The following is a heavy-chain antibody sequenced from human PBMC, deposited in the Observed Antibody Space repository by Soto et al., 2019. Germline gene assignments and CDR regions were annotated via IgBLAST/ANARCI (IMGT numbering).Heavy chain of an antibody. V-gene: IGHV3-30-3*01. J-gene: IGHJ1*01. D-gene: IGHD6-13*01. CDR3: ARDRVNGQQLVRGYFQH. CDR2: ISYDGSNK. CDR1: GFTFSSYA. Sequence: QVQLVESGGGVVQPGRSLRLSCAASGFTFSSYAMHWVRQAPGKGLEWVAVISYDGSNKYYADSVKGRFTISRDNSKNTLYLQMNSLRAEDTAVYYCARDRVNGQQLVRGYFQHWGQGTLVTVSS.